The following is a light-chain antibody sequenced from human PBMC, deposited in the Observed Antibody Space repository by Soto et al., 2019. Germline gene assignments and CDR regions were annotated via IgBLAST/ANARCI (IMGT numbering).Light chain of an antibody. V-gene: IGKV3-20*01. CDR3: QQYGSSPWT. J-gene: IGKJ1*01. CDR1: QTIRSNY. Sequence: ETVLTQSPGTLSLSPGERATLSCRASQTIRSNYLAWYRQTPGQAPRLLIYGASNRATGIADRFSGSGSGTDFTLIISRLEPEDFALYYYQQYGSSPWTFGQVTKVEIK. CDR2: GAS.